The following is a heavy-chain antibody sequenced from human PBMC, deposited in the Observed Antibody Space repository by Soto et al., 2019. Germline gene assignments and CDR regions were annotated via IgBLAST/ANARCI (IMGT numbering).Heavy chain of an antibody. D-gene: IGHD1-1*01. Sequence: QVQLQQWGAGLLKPSETLSLTCAVNGGSVNSGNYYWSWIRQPPGKGLEWIGEMSHSGGTHFNPSLKSQVTISVDTSKNQFSLKMSSVTAADTALYYCARVERGTATTVVDAFDIWGPGKMVTVSS. CDR2: MSHSGGT. J-gene: IGHJ3*02. CDR3: ARVERGTATTVVDAFDI. V-gene: IGHV4-34*01. CDR1: GGSVNSGNYY.